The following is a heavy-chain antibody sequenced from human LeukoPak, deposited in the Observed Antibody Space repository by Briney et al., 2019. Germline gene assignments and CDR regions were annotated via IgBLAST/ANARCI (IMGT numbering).Heavy chain of an antibody. CDR3: ARALRPDCSGGSCYLRSFYYYYYGMDV. Sequence: ASVKVSCKASGYTFITNDISWVRQAPGQGLEWMGWVSAYNGNTNYAQKLQGRVTMTTDTSTSTAYMELRSLRSDDTAVYYCARALRPDCSGGSCYLRSFYYYYYGMDVWGQGTTVTVSS. J-gene: IGHJ6*02. CDR2: VSAYNGNT. V-gene: IGHV1-18*04. D-gene: IGHD2-15*01. CDR1: GYTFITND.